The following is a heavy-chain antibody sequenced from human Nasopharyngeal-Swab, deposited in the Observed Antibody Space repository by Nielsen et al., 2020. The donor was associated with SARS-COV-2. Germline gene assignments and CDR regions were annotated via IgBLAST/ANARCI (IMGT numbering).Heavy chain of an antibody. V-gene: IGHV3-15*01. Sequence: LSLTCAASGFTFSNAWTSWVRQDPGKGLEWVGRIKSKTDGGTTDYAAPVKGRFTISRDDSKNTLYLQMNSLKTEDTAVYYCTTDRMVVAATYKDNWFDPWGQGTLVTVSS. CDR2: IKSKTDGGTT. CDR1: GFTFSNAW. D-gene: IGHD2-15*01. CDR3: TTDRMVVAATYKDNWFDP. J-gene: IGHJ5*02.